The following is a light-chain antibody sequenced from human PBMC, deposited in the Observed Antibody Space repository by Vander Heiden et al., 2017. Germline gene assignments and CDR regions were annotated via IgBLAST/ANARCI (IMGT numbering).Light chain of an antibody. Sequence: SYGLPQPPSVPVAPGQTAKITCGRTNIGIKRVPWYQQKPSQAPVVVVYDNDDRPSEGPERLSGSNAGNTATLTTSRGEDGDEDDYYCQQGDSRSGFAVFGGGTKLTVL. CDR2: DND. J-gene: IGLJ2*01. V-gene: IGLV3-21*02. CDR3: QQGDSRSGFAV. CDR1: NIGIKR.